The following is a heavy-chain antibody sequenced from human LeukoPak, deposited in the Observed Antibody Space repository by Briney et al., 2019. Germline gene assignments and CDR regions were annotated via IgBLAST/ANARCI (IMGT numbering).Heavy chain of an antibody. CDR3: ARMGNPATVTADY. J-gene: IGHJ4*02. Sequence: PAETLSLTCNVSGGFVSTYYWSWIRQPPGKGLEWIGYIYYSGSTNYNPSLESRVTISVDTSKNQFSLKLSSVTAADTAVYYCARMGNPATVTADYWGQGTPVTVSS. D-gene: IGHD4-17*01. CDR2: IYYSGST. CDR1: GGFVSTYY. V-gene: IGHV4-59*02.